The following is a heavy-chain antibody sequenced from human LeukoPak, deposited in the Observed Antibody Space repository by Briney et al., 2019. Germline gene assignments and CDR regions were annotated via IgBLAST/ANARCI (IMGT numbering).Heavy chain of an antibody. CDR1: GGSISSNSYY. CDR2: IFHSGST. D-gene: IGHD3-10*01. J-gene: IGHJ5*02. V-gene: IGHV4-39*01. Sequence: SETLSLTCTVSGGSISSNSYYWGWIRQPPGKGLAWIGTIFHSGSTDYNPSLKSRVTISLDTSKNQFSLKLSSVTAADAAVYYCAGLFYYVSGRYNWFDPWGQGTLVTVSS. CDR3: AGLFYYVSGRYNWFDP.